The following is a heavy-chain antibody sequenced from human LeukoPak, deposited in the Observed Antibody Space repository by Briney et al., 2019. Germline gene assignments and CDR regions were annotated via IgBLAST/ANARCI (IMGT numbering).Heavy chain of an antibody. D-gene: IGHD4-17*01. Sequence: GESLKISCKDSGHSFTSYWISWVRQMPGKGLEWMGRIDPSDSYTNYSPSFQGHVTISADKSISTAYLQWSSLKASDTAMYYCARLDYGDYEVDYWGQGTLVTVSS. V-gene: IGHV5-10-1*01. CDR1: GHSFTSYW. CDR3: ARLDYGDYEVDY. J-gene: IGHJ4*02. CDR2: IDPSDSYT.